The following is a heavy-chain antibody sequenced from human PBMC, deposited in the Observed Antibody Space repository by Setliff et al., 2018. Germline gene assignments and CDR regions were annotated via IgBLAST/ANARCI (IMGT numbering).Heavy chain of an antibody. D-gene: IGHD6-19*01. CDR3: TRASSIAVAGSSI. V-gene: IGHV3-48*01. Sequence: PGGSLRLSCAASGFTFSSYWMSWVRQAPGKGLEWVSYISSDGSTVFYADSVKGRFTISRDNSKNTLYLQMNSLKTEDTAVYYCTRASSIAVAGSSIWGQGTLVTVSS. CDR2: ISSDGSTV. CDR1: GFTFSSYW. J-gene: IGHJ4*02.